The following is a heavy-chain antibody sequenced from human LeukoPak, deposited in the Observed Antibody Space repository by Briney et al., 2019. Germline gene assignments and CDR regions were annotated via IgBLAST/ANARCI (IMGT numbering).Heavy chain of an antibody. V-gene: IGHV1-18*01. CDR2: ISAYNGNT. D-gene: IGHD3-3*01. CDR3: ARYYDFWSGYSKYYFDC. J-gene: IGHJ4*02. CDR1: GYTFTSYG. Sequence: ASVKVSCKASGYTFTSYGISWVRQAPGQGLEWMGWISAYNGNTNYAQKLQGRVTMTTDTSTSTAYMELRSLRSDDTAVYYCARYYDFWSGYSKYYFDCWGQGTLVTVSS.